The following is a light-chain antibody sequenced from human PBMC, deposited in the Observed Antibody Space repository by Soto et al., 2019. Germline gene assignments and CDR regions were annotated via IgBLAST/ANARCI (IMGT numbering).Light chain of an antibody. V-gene: IGLV2-14*01. CDR3: SSYTSSSTRV. Sequence: QSALTQPASVSGSPGKSITISCTGTSSDVGGYNYVSWYQQHPGKAPKLMIYEVSNRPSGVSNRFSGSKSGNTASLTISGLQAEDEADDYCSSYTSSSTRVFGGGTKGTVL. CDR1: SSDVGGYNY. J-gene: IGLJ3*02. CDR2: EVS.